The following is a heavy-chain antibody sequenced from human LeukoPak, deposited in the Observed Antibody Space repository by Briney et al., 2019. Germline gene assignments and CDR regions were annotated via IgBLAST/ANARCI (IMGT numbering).Heavy chain of an antibody. J-gene: IGHJ6*03. D-gene: IGHD3-10*01. CDR3: AMRAWEYASGRYYYMDV. CDR2: ISGSGGST. V-gene: IGHV3-23*01. Sequence: GWSLRLSCAASGFTFSSYAMSWVRQAPGKGLEWVSAISGSGGSTYYADSVKGRFTISRDNAKNTLYLQMNSLRAEDTAVYYCAMRAWEYASGRYYYMDVWGKGSTVTVSS. CDR1: GFTFSSYA.